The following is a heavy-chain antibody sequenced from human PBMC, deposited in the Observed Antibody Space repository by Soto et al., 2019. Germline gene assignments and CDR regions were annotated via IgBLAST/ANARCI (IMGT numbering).Heavy chain of an antibody. V-gene: IGHV3-23*01. CDR3: AKPPDYNWNDY. Sequence: EVQLLESGGGLVQHGGSLRLSCAASGFTFSSYAMSWVRHAPGKGLEWISAVSGSGGSTYYADSVKGRFTISRDNSKDTLYLQMNNLRAEDMAVYYCAKPPDYNWNDYWGQGTLVTVSS. J-gene: IGHJ4*02. D-gene: IGHD1-20*01. CDR2: VSGSGGST. CDR1: GFTFSSYA.